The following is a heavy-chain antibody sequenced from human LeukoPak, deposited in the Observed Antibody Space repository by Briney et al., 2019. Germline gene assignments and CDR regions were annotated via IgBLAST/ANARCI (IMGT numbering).Heavy chain of an antibody. D-gene: IGHD3-22*01. CDR1: GFTFSSYW. Sequence: GGSLRLSCAASGFTFSSYWMSWVRQAPGKGLEWVANIKQDGSEKYYVDSVKGRFTISRDNAKTSLYLQMNSLRAEDTAVYYCASGYYDSSGYDWGQGTLVTVSS. CDR3: ASGYYDSSGYD. CDR2: IKQDGSEK. J-gene: IGHJ4*02. V-gene: IGHV3-7*01.